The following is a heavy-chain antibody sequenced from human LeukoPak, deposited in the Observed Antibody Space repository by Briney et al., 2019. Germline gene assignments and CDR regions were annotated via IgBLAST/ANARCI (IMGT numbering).Heavy chain of an antibody. Sequence: SETLSLTCSVSGGSISRSGYDWSCIRQPAGKGLECIGRIYTSGNTNYNPSLKSRVTMSVDTSKNQFSLKLSSVTAADTAVYYCARELELRGRGLDFWGQGTLVTVSS. CDR2: IYTSGNT. J-gene: IGHJ4*02. CDR3: ARELELRGRGLDF. V-gene: IGHV4-61*02. CDR1: GGSISRSGYD. D-gene: IGHD1-7*01.